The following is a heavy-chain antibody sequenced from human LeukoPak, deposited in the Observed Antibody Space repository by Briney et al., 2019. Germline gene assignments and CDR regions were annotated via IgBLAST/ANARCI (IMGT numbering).Heavy chain of an antibody. CDR1: GFTFSSYS. D-gene: IGHD1-26*01. V-gene: IGHV3-21*04. Sequence: GGSLRLSCAASGFTFSSYSMNWVRQAPGKGLEWVSSISSSSSYICYADSVKGRFTISRDNAKNSLYLQMNSLIAEDTAVDYCASGEELQYFDYWGQGTLVTVSS. CDR3: ASGEELQYFDY. CDR2: ISSSSSYI. J-gene: IGHJ4*02.